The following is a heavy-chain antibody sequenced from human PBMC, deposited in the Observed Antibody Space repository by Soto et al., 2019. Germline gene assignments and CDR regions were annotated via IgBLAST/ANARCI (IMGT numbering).Heavy chain of an antibody. J-gene: IGHJ5*02. CDR2: IYYSGST. Sequence: PSETMSLTCTVSGFSLSSVCYCWSWHRQHPGKGLECIGYIYYSGSTYYNPSLKSRVTISVDTSKNQFSLKLSSVTAADTAVYYCAKSEWELLRFDPWGQGTLVTVSS. CDR1: GFSLSSVCYC. V-gene: IGHV4-31*03. D-gene: IGHD1-26*01. CDR3: AKSEWELLRFDP.